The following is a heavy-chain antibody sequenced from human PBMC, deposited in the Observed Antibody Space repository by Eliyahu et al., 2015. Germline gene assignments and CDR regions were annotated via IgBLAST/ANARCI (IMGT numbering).Heavy chain of an antibody. D-gene: IGHD3-22*01. CDR3: ARDRYYYDSSGYYNGDAFDI. CDR1: GYSFTSXW. J-gene: IGHJ3*02. V-gene: IGHV5-51*01. CDR2: IYPGDSDT. Sequence: EVQLVQSGAEVKKPGESLKISCKGSGYSFTSXWIGWVRQXPGKGLEWMGIIYPGDSDTRYSPSFQGQVTISADKSISTAYLQWSSLKASDTAMYYCARDRYYYDSSGYYNGDAFDIWGQGTMVTVSS.